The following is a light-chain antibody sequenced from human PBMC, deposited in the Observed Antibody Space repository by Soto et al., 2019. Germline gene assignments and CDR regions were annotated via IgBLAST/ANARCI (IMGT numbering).Light chain of an antibody. J-gene: IGKJ2*01. Sequence: DIVMTQSPDSLAVSLGERATIKCKSSQSVFYNSTNENYLAWYQQRPGQPPKLLIYWASSRASGVPARFSGSGSGTEFPLAISSLQAEDVAVYYCQQYFGTPPYTFGQGTKLEIK. V-gene: IGKV4-1*01. CDR1: QSVFYNSTNENY. CDR3: QQYFGTPPYT. CDR2: WAS.